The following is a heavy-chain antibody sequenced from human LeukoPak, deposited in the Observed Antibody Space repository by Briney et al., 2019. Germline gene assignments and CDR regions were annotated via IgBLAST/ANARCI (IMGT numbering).Heavy chain of an antibody. CDR3: ARVRYDSSGYRAFDI. CDR1: GDSISSGSYY. D-gene: IGHD3-22*01. CDR2: IYTSGST. V-gene: IGHV4-61*02. J-gene: IGHJ3*02. Sequence: SETLSLTCTVSGDSISSGSYYWSWIRQPAGKGLEWIGLIYTSGSTSYNPSLKSRVTISVDTSKNQFSLKLSSVTAADTAVYYCARVRYDSSGYRAFDIRGQGTMVTVSS.